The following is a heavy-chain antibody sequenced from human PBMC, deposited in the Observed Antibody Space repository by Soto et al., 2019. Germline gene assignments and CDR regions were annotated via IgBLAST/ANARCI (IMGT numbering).Heavy chain of an antibody. Sequence: GASVKVSCKVSGYTLTELAMHWVRQAPGKGLEWMGGFDPEDGETIYAQKFQGRVTMTEDTSTDTAYMELSSLRSEDTAVYYCATVPRFLEWLPLGAFEIWGQGTMVSVSS. V-gene: IGHV1-24*01. J-gene: IGHJ3*02. D-gene: IGHD3-3*01. CDR3: ATVPRFLEWLPLGAFEI. CDR2: FDPEDGET. CDR1: GYTLTELA.